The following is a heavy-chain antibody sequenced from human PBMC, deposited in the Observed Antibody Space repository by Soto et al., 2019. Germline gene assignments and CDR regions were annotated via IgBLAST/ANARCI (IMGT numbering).Heavy chain of an antibody. CDR1: GGSVSSGSYY. D-gene: IGHD4-17*01. CDR2: IYYSGST. J-gene: IGHJ6*02. V-gene: IGHV4-61*01. Sequence: SETLSHTCTVSGGSVSSGSYYLSWIRQPPGKGLEWIGYIYYSGSTNYNPSLKSRVTISVDTSKNQFSLKLSSVTAADTAVYYCARDGEYGDYVGYYYYGMDVWGQGTTVTVSS. CDR3: ARDGEYGDYVGYYYYGMDV.